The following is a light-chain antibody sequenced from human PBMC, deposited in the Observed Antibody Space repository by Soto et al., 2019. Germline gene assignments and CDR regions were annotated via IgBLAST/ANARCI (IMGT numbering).Light chain of an antibody. CDR3: CSYSGSSTLKV. V-gene: IGLV2-8*01. Sequence: QSVLTQPPSASGSPGQSVTISCTGTSSDVGGYNYVSWYQQHPGKAPKLMIYEVSKRPSGVSDRSSGSKSGNTASLTVSGLQAEDEADYYCCSYSGSSTLKVFGTGTKVTVL. J-gene: IGLJ1*01. CDR1: SSDVGGYNY. CDR2: EVS.